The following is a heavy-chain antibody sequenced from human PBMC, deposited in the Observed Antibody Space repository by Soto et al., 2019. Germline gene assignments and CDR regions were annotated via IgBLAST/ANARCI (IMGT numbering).Heavy chain of an antibody. J-gene: IGHJ4*02. CDR3: AHICGGDCPVDY. CDR2: IYWDDDK. D-gene: IGHD2-21*02. V-gene: IGHV2-5*02. Sequence: QITLKESGPTLVKPTQTLTLTCTFSGFSLSISGVGVGWIRQPPGKALEWLALIYWDDDKRYSPSLKSRLTITKDTSKNQEGLTITNMDPVDTATYYCAHICGGDCPVDYWGQGTLVSVSS. CDR1: GFSLSISGVG.